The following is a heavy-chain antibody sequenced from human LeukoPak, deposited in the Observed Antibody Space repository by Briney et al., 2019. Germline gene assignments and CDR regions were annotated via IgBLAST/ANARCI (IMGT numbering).Heavy chain of an antibody. J-gene: IGHJ2*01. CDR2: ISYDGSNK. Sequence: GGSLRLSCAASGFTFSSYAMHWVRQAPGNGLEWVAVISYDGSNKYYADSVKGRFTISRDNSKNTLYLQMNSLRAEDTAVYYCSRGLKWYYYDSSGPGYFDLWGRGTLVTVSS. CDR1: GFTFSSYA. D-gene: IGHD3-22*01. V-gene: IGHV3-30*04. CDR3: SRGLKWYYYDSSGPGYFDL.